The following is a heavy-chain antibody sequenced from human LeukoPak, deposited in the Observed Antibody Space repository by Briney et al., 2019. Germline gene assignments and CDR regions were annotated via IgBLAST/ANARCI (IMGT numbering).Heavy chain of an antibody. CDR3: ARVASSSSNYYYYYMDV. J-gene: IGHJ6*03. Sequence: GASVKVSCKASGGTFSSYAISWVRQAPGQGLEWMGGIIPIFGTANYAQKFQGRVTMTRDTSISTAYMELSRLRSDDTAVYYCARVASSSSNYYYYYMDVWGKGTTVTVSS. CDR2: IIPIFGTA. V-gene: IGHV1-69*05. CDR1: GGTFSSYA. D-gene: IGHD6-6*01.